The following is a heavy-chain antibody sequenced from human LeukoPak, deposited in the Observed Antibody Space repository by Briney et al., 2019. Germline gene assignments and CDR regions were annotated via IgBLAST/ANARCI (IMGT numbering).Heavy chain of an antibody. CDR3: ASLYGQLVEMDYYYYMDV. J-gene: IGHJ6*03. Sequence: PSETLSLTCTVSGGSISSSSYYWGWIRQPPGKGLEWIGSIYYSGSTYYNPSLKSRVTISVDTSKNQFSLKLSSVTAADTAVYYCASLYGQLVEMDYYYYMDVWGKGTTVTVSS. V-gene: IGHV4-39*01. CDR2: IYYSGST. CDR1: GGSISSSSYY. D-gene: IGHD6-6*01.